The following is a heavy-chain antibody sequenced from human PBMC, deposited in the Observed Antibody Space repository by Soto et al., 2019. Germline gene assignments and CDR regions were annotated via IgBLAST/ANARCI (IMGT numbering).Heavy chain of an antibody. J-gene: IGHJ4*02. Sequence: PGGSLRLSCAASGFTFSDHYMDWVRQAPGKGLEWVGRSRDKGNSYRISYAASVQGRFTMSRDDSKNSLYLQMNSLKTEDTAVYYFARGCPRPTADYFDYWSQGIVVTVSS. D-gene: IGHD6-13*01. CDR3: ARGCPRPTADYFDY. CDR2: SRDKGNSYRI. CDR1: GFTFSDHY. V-gene: IGHV3-72*01.